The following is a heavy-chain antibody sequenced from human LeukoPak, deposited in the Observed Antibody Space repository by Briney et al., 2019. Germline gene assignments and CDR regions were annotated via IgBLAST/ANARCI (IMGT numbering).Heavy chain of an antibody. V-gene: IGHV3-23*01. CDR2: IASSGCNT. J-gene: IGHJ4*02. CDR3: ASSEY. Sequence: GGSLRLSCAASGFNFNDAAMTWVRQAPGKGLEWVSLIASSGCNTYYTDSVKGRFTISRDNAKNSLYLQMNSLRAEDTAVYYCASSEYWGQGTLVTVSS. CDR1: GFNFNDAA.